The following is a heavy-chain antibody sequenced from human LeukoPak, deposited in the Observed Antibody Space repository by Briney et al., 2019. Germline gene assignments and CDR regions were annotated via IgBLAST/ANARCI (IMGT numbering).Heavy chain of an antibody. V-gene: IGHV4-59*01. CDR3: ARDSAVRGVLGL. CDR1: GGSIGSYF. Sequence: SETLSLTCTISGGSIGSYFWNWIRQSPGKGLEWIGYVYYSGSTDYHPSLTSRANISIDTSNNHFSLKLSSVTAADTAVYYCARDSAVRGVLGLWGQGTLVTVSS. CDR2: VYYSGST. D-gene: IGHD3-10*01. J-gene: IGHJ4*02.